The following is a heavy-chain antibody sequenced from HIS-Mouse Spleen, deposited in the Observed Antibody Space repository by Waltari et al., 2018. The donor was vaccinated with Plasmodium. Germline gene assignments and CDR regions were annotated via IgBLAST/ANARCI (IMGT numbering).Heavy chain of an antibody. CDR3: ARGPAAAGNWRHYGMDV. J-gene: IGHJ6*02. CDR2: IYTSGGT. D-gene: IGHD6-13*01. CDR1: GGSISSYY. Sequence: QVQLQESGPGLVKPSETLSLTCTVSGGSISSYYWSWIRQPAGKGLEWIGGIYTSGGTNDNPSLKSGVTRSVDTSKNQFSLKLGPVTAADTAVYYCARGPAAAGNWRHYGMDVWGQGTTVTVSS. V-gene: IGHV4-4*07.